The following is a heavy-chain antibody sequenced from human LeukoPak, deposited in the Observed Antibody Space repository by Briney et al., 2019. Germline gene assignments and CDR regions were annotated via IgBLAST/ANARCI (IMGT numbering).Heavy chain of an antibody. J-gene: IGHJ3*01. V-gene: IGHV1-8*03. CDR1: GYTFSSDD. CDR2: MNPDSGRT. Sequence: ASVKVSCKASGYTFSSDDINWVRQATGQGPVWMGWMNPDSGRTDYAPKFQGRVSFTRNTSINAAYMELSLLTSEDTAVYYCARDKRGDAFDLWGQGTMVTVSS. CDR3: ARDKRGDAFDL.